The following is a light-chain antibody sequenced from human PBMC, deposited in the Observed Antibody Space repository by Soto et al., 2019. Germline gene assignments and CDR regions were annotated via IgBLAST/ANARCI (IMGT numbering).Light chain of an antibody. Sequence: DIQMTQSPSTLSASFGDSLTITCRPSQSINNWLAWYQKKPGRAPKLLIYKASVLETVAPSRFSGTGSGTEFTLTINGPQPDDFATYYCQQYSSYSPITFGQGTRLEIK. CDR1: QSINNW. CDR2: KAS. J-gene: IGKJ5*01. CDR3: QQYSSYSPIT. V-gene: IGKV1-5*03.